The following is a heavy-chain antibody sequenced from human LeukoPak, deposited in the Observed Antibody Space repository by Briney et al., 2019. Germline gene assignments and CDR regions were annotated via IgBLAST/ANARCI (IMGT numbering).Heavy chain of an antibody. J-gene: IGHJ4*02. D-gene: IGHD3-22*01. CDR2: IYYSGST. V-gene: IGHV4-39*07. CDR1: GGSISSSSYY. Sequence: PSETLSLTCTVSGGSISSSSYYWGWIRQPPGKGLEWIGSIYYSGSTYYNPSLKSRVTISVDTSKNQFSLKLSSVPAADTAVYYCARDPINDRSGGGADYWGQGTLVTVSS. CDR3: ARDPINDRSGGGADY.